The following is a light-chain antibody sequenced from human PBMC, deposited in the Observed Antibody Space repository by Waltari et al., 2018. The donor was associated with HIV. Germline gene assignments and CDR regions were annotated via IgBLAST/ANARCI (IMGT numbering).Light chain of an antibody. CDR2: WAS. J-gene: IGKJ2*01. Sequence: DIVMTQSPDSLAVSLGERATINCRSSKSVLHSSNNNNYLAWYQQKPGQPPKLLIFWASTRESGVPDRFSGSGSGTDFTLTISSLQAEDVAVYYCQQYHSTPNTFGQGTKVEIK. CDR3: QQYHSTPNT. V-gene: IGKV4-1*01. CDR1: KSVLHSSNNNNY.